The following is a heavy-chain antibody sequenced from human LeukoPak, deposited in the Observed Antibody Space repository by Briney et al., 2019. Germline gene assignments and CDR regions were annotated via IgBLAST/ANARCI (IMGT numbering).Heavy chain of an antibody. CDR3: ARHEWGVTGTSFDP. V-gene: IGHV4-39*01. D-gene: IGHD1-7*01. CDR2: IYYSGTT. CDR1: GGSISSRGSY. Sequence: SETLSLTCTVSGGSISSRGSYWSWIRQHPGKGLEWIGSIYYSGTTYYNPSLKSRVTISVDTSKNQFSLKLSSVTAADTTVYYCARHEWGVTGTSFDPWGQGTLVTVSS. J-gene: IGHJ5*02.